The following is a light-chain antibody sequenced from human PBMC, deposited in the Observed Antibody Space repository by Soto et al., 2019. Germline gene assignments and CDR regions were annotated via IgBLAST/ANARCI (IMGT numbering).Light chain of an antibody. CDR1: TSDIGGHKY. J-gene: IGLJ1*01. Sequence: QSVLTQPPSVSGSPGQSVTISCTGTTSDIGGHKYVSWYQQLPGKAPKLMIFDVTKRPSGVPDRFSGSNSGNTASLTISGLQAEDEAIYYCCSYARTTHVFGTGTKLTVL. CDR3: CSYARTTHV. CDR2: DVT. V-gene: IGLV2-11*01.